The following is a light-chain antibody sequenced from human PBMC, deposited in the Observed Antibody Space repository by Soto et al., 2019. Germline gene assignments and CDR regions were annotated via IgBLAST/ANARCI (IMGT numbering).Light chain of an antibody. CDR3: SSYTSNTPRLV. V-gene: IGLV2-14*03. CDR1: SSDVGGYNY. J-gene: IGLJ2*01. Sequence: QSALTQPASVSGSPGQSITISCTGTSSDVGGYNYVSRYQHHPDKAPKLMIYDVNNRPSGVSSRFSGSKSGNTASLTISGLQAADEAAYYCSSYTSNTPRLVFGGGTKLTVL. CDR2: DVN.